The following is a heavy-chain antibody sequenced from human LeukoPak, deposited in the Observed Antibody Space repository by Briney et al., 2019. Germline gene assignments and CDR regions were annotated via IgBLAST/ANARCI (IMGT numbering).Heavy chain of an antibody. Sequence: GASVKVSCKASGYAFNIYDINWVRQATGQRLEWMGWMNPDSGNTGFAQKFQGRVTMTRNTSITTAYRELSSLRFEDTAVYYCAVHLPGDYLARWGQGTLVTVSS. J-gene: IGHJ4*02. CDR2: MNPDSGNT. CDR3: AVHLPGDYLAR. CDR1: GYAFNIYD. V-gene: IGHV1-8*01.